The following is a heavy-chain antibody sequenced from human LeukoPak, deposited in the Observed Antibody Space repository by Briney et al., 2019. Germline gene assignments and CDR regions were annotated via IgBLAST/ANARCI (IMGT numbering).Heavy chain of an antibody. V-gene: IGHV4-34*01. J-gene: IGHJ3*02. CDR2: INHSGST. CDR3: AVYSSQEYAFDI. Sequence: SETLSLTCAVYGGSFSGYYWSWIRQPPGKGLEWIGEINHSGSTNYNPSLKSRVTISVDTSKNQFSLKLSSVTAADTAVYYCAVYSSQEYAFDIWGQGTMVTVSS. D-gene: IGHD6-13*01. CDR1: GGSFSGYY.